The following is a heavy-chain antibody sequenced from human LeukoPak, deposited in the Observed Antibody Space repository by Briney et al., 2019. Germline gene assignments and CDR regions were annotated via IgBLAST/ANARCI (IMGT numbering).Heavy chain of an antibody. Sequence: GGSLRLSCAASGFTFSSYAMHWVRQAPGKGLEWVAVISYDGSNKYYADSVKGRFTISRDNSKNTLYLQMNSLRAEDTAVCYCAKDAPYYYDSSGYYYGYFDYWGQGTLVTVSS. CDR3: AKDAPYYYDSSGYYYGYFDY. V-gene: IGHV3-30*04. CDR1: GFTFSSYA. CDR2: ISYDGSNK. D-gene: IGHD3-22*01. J-gene: IGHJ4*02.